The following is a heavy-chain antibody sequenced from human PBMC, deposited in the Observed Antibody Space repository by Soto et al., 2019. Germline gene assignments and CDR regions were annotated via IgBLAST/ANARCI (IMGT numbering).Heavy chain of an antibody. CDR1: GGSISSSSYY. D-gene: IGHD6-13*01. Sequence: SETLSLTCTVSGGSISSSSYYWGWIRQPPGKGLEWIGSIYYSGSTYYNPSLKSRVTISVDTSKNQFSLKLSSVTAADTAVYYCASSSSSWYFHSYYYGMDVWGQGTTLTVSS. J-gene: IGHJ6*02. V-gene: IGHV4-39*01. CDR3: ASSSSSWYFHSYYYGMDV. CDR2: IYYSGST.